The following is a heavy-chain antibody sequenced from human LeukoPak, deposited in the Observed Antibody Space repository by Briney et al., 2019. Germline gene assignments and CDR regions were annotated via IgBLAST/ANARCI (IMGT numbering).Heavy chain of an antibody. D-gene: IGHD1-26*01. CDR2: IYPSDSDT. CDR1: EYSFATYW. Sequence: GESLKISCQGSEYSFATYWIAWLRQMPGKGLEWMGIIYPSDSDTRYSPSFQGQVTISADKSIKTAYLQWSSLKASDTAMYYCARPLQGIVGATGFDYWGQGTLITVSS. V-gene: IGHV5-51*01. CDR3: ARPLQGIVGATGFDY. J-gene: IGHJ4*02.